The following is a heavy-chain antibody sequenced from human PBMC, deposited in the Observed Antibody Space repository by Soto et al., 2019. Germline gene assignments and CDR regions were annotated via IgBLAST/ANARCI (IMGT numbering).Heavy chain of an antibody. J-gene: IGHJ5*02. V-gene: IGHV4-39*02. Sequence: SETLSLTCTVSGGSISSSSYYWGWIRQPPGKGLEWIGSIYYSGSTYYNPSLKSRVTISVDTSKNQFSLKLSSVTAADTAVYYCAREPASQYLRFDPWGQGTLVTVSS. CDR2: IYYSGST. CDR1: GGSISSSSYY. CDR3: AREPASQYLRFDP. D-gene: IGHD4-4*01.